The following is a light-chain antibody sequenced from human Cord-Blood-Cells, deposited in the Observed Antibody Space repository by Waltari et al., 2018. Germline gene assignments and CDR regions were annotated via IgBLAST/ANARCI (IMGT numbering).Light chain of an antibody. J-gene: IGKJ1*01. CDR2: AAS. V-gene: IGKV1-39*01. CDR1: QTISSY. Sequence: IKMTQSPSSRSASVGDRVTITCRASQTISSYLNWYQQKPGKAPKLLIDAASSLQSGVPSSFSGSGSGTDFTLTISSLQPEDFATYYCQQSYSTPWTFGQGTKVEIK. CDR3: QQSYSTPWT.